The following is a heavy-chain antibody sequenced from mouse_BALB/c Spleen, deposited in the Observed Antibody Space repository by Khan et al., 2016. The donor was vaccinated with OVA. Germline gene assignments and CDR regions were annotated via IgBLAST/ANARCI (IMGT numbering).Heavy chain of an antibody. J-gene: IGHJ2*01. CDR2: IWAGGST. Sequence: QVQLKQSGPGLVAPSQSLSITCTVSGFSLTSYGVHWVRQPPGKGLEWLGVIWAGGSTNYYSDLMSRLSISKDNSKSQVFLKMNSLQTDDTAMYYCARLEDEWGQGTTLTVSS. CDR3: ARLEDE. CDR1: GFSLTSYG. V-gene: IGHV2-9*02.